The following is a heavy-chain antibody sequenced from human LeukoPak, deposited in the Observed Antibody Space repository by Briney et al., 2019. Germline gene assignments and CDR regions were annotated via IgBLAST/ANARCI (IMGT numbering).Heavy chain of an antibody. D-gene: IGHD3-10*01. J-gene: IGHJ4*02. V-gene: IGHV3-30-3*01. Sequence: GGSLRLSCAASGFTFSSYAMHWVRQAPGKGLEWVAVISYDGSNKYYADSVKGRFTISRDNSKNTLYLQMNSLRAEDTAVYYCARDTPDYYGSGRPTHYFDYWGQGTLVTVSS. CDR2: ISYDGSNK. CDR1: GFTFSSYA. CDR3: ARDTPDYYGSGRPTHYFDY.